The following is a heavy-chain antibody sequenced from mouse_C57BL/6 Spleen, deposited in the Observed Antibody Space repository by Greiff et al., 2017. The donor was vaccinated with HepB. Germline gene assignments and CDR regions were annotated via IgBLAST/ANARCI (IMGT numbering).Heavy chain of an antibody. CDR1: GYTFTSYW. CDR3: AREREGGYFDV. J-gene: IGHJ1*03. V-gene: IGHV1-50*01. Sequence: QVQLQQPGAELVKPGASVKLSCKASGYTFTSYWMQWVKQRPGQGLEWIGEIDPSDSYTNYNQKFKGKATLTVDTSSSTAYMQLSSLTSEDSAVYCCAREREGGYFDVWGTGTTVTVSS. CDR2: IDPSDSYT.